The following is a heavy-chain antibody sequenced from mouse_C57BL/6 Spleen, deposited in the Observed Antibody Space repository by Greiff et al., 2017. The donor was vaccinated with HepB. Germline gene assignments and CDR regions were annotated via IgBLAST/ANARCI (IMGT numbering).Heavy chain of an antibody. CDR3: ARDDYGIDY. V-gene: IGHV5-4*01. J-gene: IGHJ2*01. CDR2: ISDGGSYT. Sequence: EVQLVESGGGLVKPGGSLKLSCAASGFTFSSYAMSWVRQTPEKRLEWVATISDGGSYTYYPDNVKGRFTISRDKAKNNLYLQMSHLKSEDTAMYYWARDDYGIDYWGQGTTLTVSS. D-gene: IGHD1-1*01. CDR1: GFTFSSYA.